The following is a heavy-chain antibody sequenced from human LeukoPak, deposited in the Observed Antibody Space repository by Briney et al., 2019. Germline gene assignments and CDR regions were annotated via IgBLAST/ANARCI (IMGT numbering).Heavy chain of an antibody. Sequence: LETLSLTCTVSGGSISSYYWSWIRQPPGKGLESIGYIYYSGSTNYNPSLKSRVTISVDTSKNQFSLKLSSVTAADTAVYYCARDSVAVEYIDAFDIWGQGTMVTVSS. J-gene: IGHJ3*02. D-gene: IGHD6-19*01. CDR3: ARDSVAVEYIDAFDI. CDR2: IYYSGST. CDR1: GGSISSYY. V-gene: IGHV4-59*01.